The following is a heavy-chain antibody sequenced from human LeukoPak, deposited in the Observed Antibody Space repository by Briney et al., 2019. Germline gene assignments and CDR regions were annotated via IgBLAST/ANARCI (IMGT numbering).Heavy chain of an antibody. Sequence: GGSLRLSCAASGFTFSSYAMSWVRQAPGKGLEWVSANSGSGGSTYYADSVKGRFTISRDNSKNTLYLQMNSLRAEDTAVYYCAKDSDYYGSGSYLYYFDYWGQGTLVTVSS. V-gene: IGHV3-23*01. CDR1: GFTFSSYA. CDR2: NSGSGGST. D-gene: IGHD3-10*01. J-gene: IGHJ4*02. CDR3: AKDSDYYGSGSYLYYFDY.